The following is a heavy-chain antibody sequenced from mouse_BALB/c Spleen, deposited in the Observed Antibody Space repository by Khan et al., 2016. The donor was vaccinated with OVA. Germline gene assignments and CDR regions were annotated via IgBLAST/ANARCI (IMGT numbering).Heavy chain of an antibody. Sequence: EVQLQQSGPELMKPGASVKISCKASGYSFTSYYLHWVMQSHGESLEWIGYVDPFSGDTTYNQKFKGKATLTVDKSSSTAYMHLSNLTSEDSAVYYWTRHGYVAWFTYWGQGTLVTVSA. V-gene: IGHV1S135*01. J-gene: IGHJ3*01. CDR3: TRHGYVAWFTY. D-gene: IGHD2-2*01. CDR2: VDPFSGDT. CDR1: GYSFTSYY.